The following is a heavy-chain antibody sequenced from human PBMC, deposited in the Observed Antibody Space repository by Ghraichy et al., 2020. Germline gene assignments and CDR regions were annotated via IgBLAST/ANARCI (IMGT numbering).Heavy chain of an antibody. Sequence: GESLNISCAASGFTFSSYSMNWVRQAPGKGLEWVSYISSSSSTIYYADSVKGRFTISRDNAKNSLYLQMNSLRDEDTAVYYCARDGGRFSSTWYPYWGQGTLVTVSS. CDR1: GFTFSSYS. CDR3: ARDGGRFSSTWYPY. J-gene: IGHJ4*02. V-gene: IGHV3-48*02. D-gene: IGHD6-13*01. CDR2: ISSSSSTI.